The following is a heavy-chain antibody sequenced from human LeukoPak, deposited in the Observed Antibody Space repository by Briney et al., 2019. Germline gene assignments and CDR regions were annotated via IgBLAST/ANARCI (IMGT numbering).Heavy chain of an antibody. J-gene: IGHJ4*02. V-gene: IGHV3-7*03. CDR1: GITLSNYW. Sequence: GGSLRLSCAASGITLSNYWMSWVRQTPGKGLEWVANIKEDGSDKYYVDSLKGRFTISRDNAKNSLYLQMNSLRAEDTAVYYCAKDRTRQAYWGQGTLVTVSS. D-gene: IGHD3-3*01. CDR3: AKDRTRQAY. CDR2: IKEDGSDK.